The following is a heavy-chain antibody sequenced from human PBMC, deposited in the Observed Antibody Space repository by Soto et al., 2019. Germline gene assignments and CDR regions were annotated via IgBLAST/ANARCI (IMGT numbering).Heavy chain of an antibody. J-gene: IGHJ4*02. CDR1: GGSFSGYY. D-gene: IGHD3-10*01. CDR2: INHSGST. Sequence: PSETLSLTCAVYGGSFSGYYWSWIRQPPGKGLEWIGEINHSGSTNYNPSLKSRVTISVDTSKNQFSLKLSSVTAADTAVYYCARALFTMVRGVMGYWGQGTLVTISS. CDR3: ARALFTMVRGVMGY. V-gene: IGHV4-34*01.